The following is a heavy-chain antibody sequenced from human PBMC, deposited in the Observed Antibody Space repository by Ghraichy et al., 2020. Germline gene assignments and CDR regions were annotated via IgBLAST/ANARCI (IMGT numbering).Heavy chain of an antibody. Sequence: GGSLRLSCAASGFTFSSYGMHWVRQAPGKGLEWVAVIWYDGSNKYYADSVKGRFTISRDNSKNTLYLQMNSLRAEDTAVYYCARNYYDSSGYNDYYYYYGMDVWGQGTTVTVSS. CDR3: ARNYYDSSGYNDYYYYYGMDV. CDR2: IWYDGSNK. V-gene: IGHV3-33*01. CDR1: GFTFSSYG. J-gene: IGHJ6*02. D-gene: IGHD3-22*01.